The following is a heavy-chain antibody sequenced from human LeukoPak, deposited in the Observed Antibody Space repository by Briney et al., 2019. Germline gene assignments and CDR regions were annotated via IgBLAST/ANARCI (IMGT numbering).Heavy chain of an antibody. CDR1: GFTFSNYA. CDR3: AGQGRFLEWLPYFDY. CDR2: ISGSGGSA. V-gene: IGHV3-23*01. Sequence: QSGGFLRLSCAASGFTFSNYAMSWVRQAPGKGLEWVSAISGSGGSAYYADSVKGRFTISRDNSKKTLYLQMSSLRAEDSAVYYCAGQGRFLEWLPYFDYWGQGTLVTVSS. J-gene: IGHJ4*02. D-gene: IGHD3-3*01.